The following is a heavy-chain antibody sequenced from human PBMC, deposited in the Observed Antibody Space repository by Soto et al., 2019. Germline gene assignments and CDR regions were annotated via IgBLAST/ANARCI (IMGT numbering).Heavy chain of an antibody. D-gene: IGHD7-27*01. J-gene: IGHJ6*02. CDR1: GDSLTELS. Sequence: ASVKVSCKVSGDSLTELSMHWVRQAPGKGLEWMGGFDPEDGETIYAQKFQGRVTMTEDTSTDTAYMELSSLRSEDTAVYYCATATGDAWGYYYGMDVWGQGTTVTVSS. V-gene: IGHV1-24*01. CDR3: ATATGDAWGYYYGMDV. CDR2: FDPEDGET.